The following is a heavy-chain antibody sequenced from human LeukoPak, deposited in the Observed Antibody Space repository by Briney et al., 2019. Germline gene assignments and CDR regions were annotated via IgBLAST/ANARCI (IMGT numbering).Heavy chain of an antibody. V-gene: IGHV4-34*01. CDR2: INHSGST. CDR3: ARELRYFDWLRSGAQYYFDY. Sequence: SETLSLTCAVYGGFFSGYYWSWIRQPPGKGLEWIGEINHSGSTNYNPSLKSRVTISVDTSKNQFSLKLSSVTAADTAVYYCARELRYFDWLRSGAQYYFDYWGQGTLVTVSS. D-gene: IGHD3-9*01. J-gene: IGHJ4*02. CDR1: GGFFSGYY.